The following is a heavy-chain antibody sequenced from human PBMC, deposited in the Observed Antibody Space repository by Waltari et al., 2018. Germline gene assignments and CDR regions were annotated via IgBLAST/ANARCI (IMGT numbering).Heavy chain of an antibody. D-gene: IGHD2-15*01. J-gene: IGHJ4*02. CDR1: GFLSSEYY. CDR2: IRSGGSTV. CDR3: VRARGGGAVDFDL. Sequence: QVQLVESGGGLVKAGGSLRLSGTASGFLSSEYYLPWFRQAPGKGLECVSYIRSGGSTVFYSDSVKGRFTISRDDANNSVFLQMTNLRGDDTALYYCVRARGGGAVDFDLWGQGTPVTVTS. V-gene: IGHV3-11*01.